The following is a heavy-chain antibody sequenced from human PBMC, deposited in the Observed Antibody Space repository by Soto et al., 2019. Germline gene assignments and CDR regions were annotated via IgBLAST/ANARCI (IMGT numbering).Heavy chain of an antibody. V-gene: IGHV4-59*01. CDR1: GGSIKSYY. CDR3: ARGNWFDP. J-gene: IGHJ5*02. CDR2: IYSSDSGST. Sequence: QVQLQESGPGLMRPSETLSLTCTVSGGSIKSYYLSWIRQPPGKGLEWIGYIYSSDSGSTNYNPSLKSRVTISVDTSKNHFSLMLSSVTAADTAVYYCARGNWFDPWGQGILVTVSS.